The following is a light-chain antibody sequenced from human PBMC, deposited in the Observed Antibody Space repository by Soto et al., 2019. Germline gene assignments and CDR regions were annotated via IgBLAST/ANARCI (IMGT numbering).Light chain of an antibody. CDR2: GAS. V-gene: IGKV3-20*01. J-gene: IGKJ3*01. Sequence: EIVLTQSPGTLSLSPGERATLSCRATQSVNSDYLAWYQQRPGQAPRLLMHGASSRATGIPDRFSGSGSGADFTLTISRLEPEDFAVYYCYPYAYSQFAFGPGTKVDIK. CDR1: QSVNSDY. CDR3: YPYAYSQFA.